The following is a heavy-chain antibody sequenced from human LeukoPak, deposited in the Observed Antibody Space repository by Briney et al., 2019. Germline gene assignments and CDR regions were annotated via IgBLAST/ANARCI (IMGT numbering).Heavy chain of an antibody. CDR2: IRYDGSNK. D-gene: IGHD6-13*01. CDR3: AKEAIYSSSWYSADY. Sequence: PGGSLRLSCAASGFTFSSCGMHWVRQAPGKGLEGVAFIRYDGSNKYYADSVNGRFTISRDNSKNTLYLQMHSLRAEDTAVYYCAKEAIYSSSWYSADYWGQGTLVTVSS. V-gene: IGHV3-30*02. CDR1: GFTFSSCG. J-gene: IGHJ4*02.